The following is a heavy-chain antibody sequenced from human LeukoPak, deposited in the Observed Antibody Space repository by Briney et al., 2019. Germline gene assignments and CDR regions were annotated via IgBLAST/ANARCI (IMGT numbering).Heavy chain of an antibody. CDR2: IYYSGST. CDR1: GGSISSSSYY. D-gene: IGHD5-24*01. J-gene: IGHJ4*02. CDR3: ARRGMATSYFDY. V-gene: IGHV4-39*01. Sequence: PSETLSLTCTVSGGSISSSSYYWGWIRQPPGKGLEWIGSIYYSGSTYYNPSLKSRVTISVDTSKNQFSLKLSSVTAADTAVYYCARRGMATSYFDYRGQGTLVTVSS.